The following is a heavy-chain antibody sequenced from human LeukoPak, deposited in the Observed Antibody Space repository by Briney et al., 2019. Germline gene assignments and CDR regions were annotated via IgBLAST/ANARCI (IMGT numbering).Heavy chain of an antibody. CDR2: INPGGGST. CDR1: GYTFTRYY. V-gene: IGHV1-46*01. Sequence: ASVKVSCKASGYTFTRYYMHGVRQAPGQGREWMGIINPGGGSTSYAQKFQGRVTMTRDTSTSTVYMQLSSLRSEDTAVYYCARGHYESSGYYLGYWGQGTLATVSS. CDR3: ARGHYESSGYYLGY. J-gene: IGHJ4*02. D-gene: IGHD3-22*01.